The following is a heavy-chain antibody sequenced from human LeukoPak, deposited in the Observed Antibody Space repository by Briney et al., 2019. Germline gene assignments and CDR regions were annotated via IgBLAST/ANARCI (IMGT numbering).Heavy chain of an antibody. CDR1: GYTFTSYD. CDR3: ARELTAADDAFDI. D-gene: IGHD6-13*01. J-gene: IGHJ3*02. CDR2: MNPNSGNT. V-gene: IGHV1-8*01. Sequence: ASVKASCKASGYTFTSYDINWVRQATGQGLEWMGWMNPNSGNTGYAQKFQGRVTMTRNTSISTAYMELRSLRSEDTAVYYCARELTAADDAFDIWGQGTMVTVSS.